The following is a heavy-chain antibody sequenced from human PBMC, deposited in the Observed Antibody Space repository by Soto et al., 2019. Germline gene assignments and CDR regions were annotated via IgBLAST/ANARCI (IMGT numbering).Heavy chain of an antibody. Sequence: PSATLSHACTVSCFSIRSGTYLWGCIRWPPGKGLEWIGSIYYSGSTYYTPSLKSRVTISVDTSKNQFSLKLSSVTAADTAVYYCRVWDGDASFYYYYGMDVWGQGTTVT. V-gene: IGHV4-39*01. CDR2: IYYSGST. CDR3: RVWDGDASFYYYYGMDV. CDR1: CFSIRSGTYL. D-gene: IGHD4-17*01. J-gene: IGHJ6*02.